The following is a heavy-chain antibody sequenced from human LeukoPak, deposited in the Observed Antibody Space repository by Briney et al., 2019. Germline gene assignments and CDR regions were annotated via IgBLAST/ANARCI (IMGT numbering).Heavy chain of an antibody. Sequence: SETLSLTCTVSGYSISSGYYWGWIRQPPGKGLEWIGSIYHSGSTYYNPSLKSRVTISVDTSKNQFSLKLSSVTAADTAVYYCARGIAAAAPFDYWGQGTLVTVSS. D-gene: IGHD6-13*01. CDR3: ARGIAAAAPFDY. V-gene: IGHV4-38-2*02. CDR2: IYHSGST. CDR1: GYSISSGYY. J-gene: IGHJ4*02.